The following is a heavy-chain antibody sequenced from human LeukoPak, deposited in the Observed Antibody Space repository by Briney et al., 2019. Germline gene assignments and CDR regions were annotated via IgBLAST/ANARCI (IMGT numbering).Heavy chain of an antibody. CDR1: GYSFTTYW. D-gene: IGHD6-6*01. J-gene: IGHJ4*02. V-gene: IGHV5-51*01. Sequence: GESLKISCKGSGYSFTTYWIAWVRQKPEEGLEWMGIIYPDDSDTRYSPSFQGQVTISVDKYISTAYLQWSSLKASDTAMYYCARHSSSSLTPFDYWGQGTLVTVSS. CDR3: ARHSSSSLTPFDY. CDR2: IYPDDSDT.